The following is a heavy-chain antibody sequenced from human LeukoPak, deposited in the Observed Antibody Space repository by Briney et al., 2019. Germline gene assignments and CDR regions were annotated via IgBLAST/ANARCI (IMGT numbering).Heavy chain of an antibody. J-gene: IGHJ4*02. V-gene: IGHV3-30*02. CDR3: AKDIDIVATTPYYFDY. CDR2: IRYDGSTK. CDR1: GFTFSSYG. D-gene: IGHD5-12*01. Sequence: GGSLRLSCAASGFTFSSYGMHWVRQAPGKGLEWVAFIRYDGSTKYYEDSVKGRFTISRDNSKDTVYLQMNSLRDEDTARYYCAKDIDIVATTPYYFDYWGQGTLVTVSS.